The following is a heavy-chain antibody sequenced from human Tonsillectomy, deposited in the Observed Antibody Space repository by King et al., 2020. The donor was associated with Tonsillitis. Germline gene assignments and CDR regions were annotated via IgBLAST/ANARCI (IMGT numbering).Heavy chain of an antibody. CDR2: INHSGST. CDR1: GGSFSGYY. D-gene: IGHD3-22*01. Sequence: VQLQQWGAGLLKPSETLSLTCAVYGGSFSGYYWSWIRQPPGKGLEWIWEINHSGSTNYNPSLKSRVTISVDTSKNQFSLKLSSVTAADTAVYYCAIIANYYDSSGYYYGRDLSFDYWGQGTLVTVSS. V-gene: IGHV4-34*01. J-gene: IGHJ4*02. CDR3: AIIANYYDSSGYYYGRDLSFDY.